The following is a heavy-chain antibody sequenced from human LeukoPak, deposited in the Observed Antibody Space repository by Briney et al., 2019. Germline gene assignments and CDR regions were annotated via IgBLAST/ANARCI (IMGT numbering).Heavy chain of an antibody. CDR1: GFTFSSYA. D-gene: IGHD3-22*01. J-gene: IGHJ4*02. CDR2: ISGTGGNT. Sequence: GGSLRLSCAASGFTFSSYAMSWVRQAPGKGLEWVSAISGTGGNTYYADSVKGRFTISRDNSKNTLYLQMNSLRDEDTAVYYCAKAQGSCFYWYFDCWGQGTLVTVSS. V-gene: IGHV3-23*01. CDR3: AKAQGSCFYWYFDC.